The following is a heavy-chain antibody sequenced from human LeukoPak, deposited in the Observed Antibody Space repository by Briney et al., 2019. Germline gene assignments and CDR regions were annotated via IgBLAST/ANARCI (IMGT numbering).Heavy chain of an antibody. J-gene: IGHJ4*02. Sequence: SETLSLTCTVSGGSISSSSYYWGWIRQPPGKGLEWIGSIYYSGSTYYNPSLKSRVTISVDTSKNQFSLKLSSVTAADTAVYYCASYYDFWSGYYGGDYWGQGTLVTVSS. CDR2: IYYSGST. CDR3: ASYYDFWSGYYGGDY. D-gene: IGHD3-3*01. CDR1: GGSISSSSYY. V-gene: IGHV4-39*07.